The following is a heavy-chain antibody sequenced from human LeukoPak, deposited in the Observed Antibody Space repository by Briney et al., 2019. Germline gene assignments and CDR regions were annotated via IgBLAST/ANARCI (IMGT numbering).Heavy chain of an antibody. Sequence: EASVKVSCKASGGTFSSYAISWVRQAPGQGLEWMGRIIPIFGTANYAQKFQGRVTITTDESTSTAYMELSRLRSDDTAVYYCALRYYYDSSGSKEIDYWGQGTLVTVSS. CDR2: IIPIFGTA. V-gene: IGHV1-69*05. J-gene: IGHJ4*02. CDR1: GGTFSSYA. D-gene: IGHD3-22*01. CDR3: ALRYYYDSSGSKEIDY.